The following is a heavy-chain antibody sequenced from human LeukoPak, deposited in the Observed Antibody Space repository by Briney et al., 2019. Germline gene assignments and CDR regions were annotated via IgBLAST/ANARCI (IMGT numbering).Heavy chain of an antibody. CDR2: ISWNSGSI. CDR1: GFTFDDYA. D-gene: IGHD5-18*01. Sequence: GRSLRLSCAASGFTFDDYAMHWVRQAPGKGLEWVSGISWNSGSIGYADSVKGRFTISRDNAKNSLYLQMNSLRAEDTALYYCAKDKGYGKRGGRYGYRAPYYFDYWGQGTLVTVSS. J-gene: IGHJ4*02. CDR3: AKDKGYGKRGGRYGYRAPYYFDY. V-gene: IGHV3-9*01.